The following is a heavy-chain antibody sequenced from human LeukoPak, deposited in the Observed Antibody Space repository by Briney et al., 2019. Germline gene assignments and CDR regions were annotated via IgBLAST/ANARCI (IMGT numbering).Heavy chain of an antibody. D-gene: IGHD4-23*01. V-gene: IGHV3-21*01. Sequence: GGSLRLSCAASGFTFSSYSMNWVRQAPGKGLEWVSSISSSSSYIYYADSVKGRFTISRDNAKNSLYLQMNSLRAEDTAVYCCARDSGLRWNSIDCWGQGTLVTVSS. CDR3: ARDSGLRWNSIDC. CDR2: ISSSSSYI. J-gene: IGHJ4*02. CDR1: GFTFSSYS.